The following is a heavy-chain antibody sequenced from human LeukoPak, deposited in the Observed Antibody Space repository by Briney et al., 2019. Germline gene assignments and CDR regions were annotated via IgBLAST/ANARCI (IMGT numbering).Heavy chain of an antibody. CDR3: ARGGTFYRRTLLNYFDY. V-gene: IGHV1-69*05. Sequence: SVKVSCKASGGTFSSYAISWVRQAPGQGLEWMGGIIPISGTANYAQKFQGRVTFTTDESTSTAYMELTSLRSEDTAAYYCARGGTFYRRTLLNYFDYWGQGSLVTVSS. J-gene: IGHJ4*02. D-gene: IGHD1-14*01. CDR2: IIPISGTA. CDR1: GGTFSSYA.